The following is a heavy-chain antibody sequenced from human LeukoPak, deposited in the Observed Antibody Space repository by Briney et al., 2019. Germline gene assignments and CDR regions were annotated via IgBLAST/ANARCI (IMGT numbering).Heavy chain of an antibody. Sequence: GGSLRLSCAASGFTFSSYAMSWVRQAPGKGLEWVSTISGSGGSTYYANSVKGRFTISRDNSKNTLYLQMNSLRAEDTAVYYCARETRVRWTDYWGQGILVTVSS. D-gene: IGHD5-24*01. CDR2: ISGSGGST. V-gene: IGHV3-23*01. J-gene: IGHJ4*02. CDR3: ARETRVRWTDY. CDR1: GFTFSSYA.